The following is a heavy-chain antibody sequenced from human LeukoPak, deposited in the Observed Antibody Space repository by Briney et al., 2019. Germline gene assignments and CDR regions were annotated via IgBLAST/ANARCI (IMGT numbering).Heavy chain of an antibody. CDR1: GFTFSSYG. D-gene: IGHD3-9*01. V-gene: IGHV3-30*02. CDR3: ARDLNTDFFDWPDY. J-gene: IGHJ4*02. Sequence: GGSLRLSCAASGFTFSSYGMHWVRQAPGKGLEWVAFIRYDGSNKYYADSVKGRFTISRDNAKNSLYLQMNSLRAEDTAVYYCARDLNTDFFDWPDYWGQGTLVTVSS. CDR2: IRYDGSNK.